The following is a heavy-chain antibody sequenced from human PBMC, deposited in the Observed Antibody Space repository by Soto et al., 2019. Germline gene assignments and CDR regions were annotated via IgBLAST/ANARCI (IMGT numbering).Heavy chain of an antibody. V-gene: IGHV1-69*12. CDR1: GGTFSSYA. CDR3: ARGRAYYYDSSGYYYGDY. J-gene: IGHJ4*02. D-gene: IGHD3-22*01. Sequence: QVQLVQSGAEVKKPGSSVKVSCKASGGTFSSYAISWVRQAPGQGLEWMGGIIPIFGTANYAQKFQGRVTITADESTSTAYMERSSLRSEDTAVYYCARGRAYYYDSSGYYYGDYWGQGSLVTVSS. CDR2: IIPIFGTA.